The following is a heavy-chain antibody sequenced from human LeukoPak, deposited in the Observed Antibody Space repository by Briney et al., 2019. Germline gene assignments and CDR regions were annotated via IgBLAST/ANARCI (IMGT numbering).Heavy chain of an antibody. V-gene: IGHV3-23*01. CDR3: AKAPYIVVVPAAYIHYGMDV. Sequence: GGSLRLSCAASGFTFSSHAMSWVRQAPGKGLEWVSAISGSGGSTYYADSVKGRFTISRDNSKNTLYLQMNSLRAEDTAVYYCAKAPYIVVVPAAYIHYGMDVWGQGTTVTVSS. D-gene: IGHD2-2*01. J-gene: IGHJ6*02. CDR2: ISGSGGST. CDR1: GFTFSSHA.